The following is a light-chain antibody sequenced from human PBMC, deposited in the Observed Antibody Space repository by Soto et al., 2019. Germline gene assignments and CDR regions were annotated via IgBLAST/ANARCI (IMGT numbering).Light chain of an antibody. CDR2: EVT. CDR3: SSFTSRFTFV. CDR1: RSDVGAYNY. V-gene: IGLV2-14*01. Sequence: QSVLTHPASVSGSPGHSIAISCTGTRSDVGAYNYVSWYQQHPGKAPKLMISEVTNRPSGVSDRFSGSKSGNTASLTISGLQAEDEADYYCSSFTSRFTFVFGTGTKVTVL. J-gene: IGLJ1*01.